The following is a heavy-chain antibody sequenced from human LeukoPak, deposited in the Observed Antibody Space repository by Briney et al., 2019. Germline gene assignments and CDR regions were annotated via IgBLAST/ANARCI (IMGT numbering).Heavy chain of an antibody. J-gene: IGHJ4*02. Sequence: GGSLRLSCVASGFTFSSYWMSWVRQAPGKGLEWVANIKQDGSEKYYVDSVKGRFTISRDNAKNSLFLQMNSLRAEDTAVYYCAIDPMVVATGYFDYWGQGTLVTVSS. CDR3: AIDPMVVATGYFDY. CDR2: IKQDGSEK. CDR1: GFTFSSYW. V-gene: IGHV3-7*01. D-gene: IGHD2-15*01.